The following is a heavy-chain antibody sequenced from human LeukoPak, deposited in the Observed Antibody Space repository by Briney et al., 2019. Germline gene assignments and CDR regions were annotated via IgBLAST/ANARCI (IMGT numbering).Heavy chain of an antibody. CDR2: IYHSGST. V-gene: IGHV4-38-2*02. Sequence: PSETLSLTCTVSGYSISSGYYWGWIRQPPGKGLEWTGSIYHSGSTYYNPSLQSRVTISVDTSKHQFSLKLSSVTAADTAVYYCARDTRFLEWLDAFDIWGQGTMVTVSS. D-gene: IGHD3-3*01. CDR1: GYSISSGYY. J-gene: IGHJ3*02. CDR3: ARDTRFLEWLDAFDI.